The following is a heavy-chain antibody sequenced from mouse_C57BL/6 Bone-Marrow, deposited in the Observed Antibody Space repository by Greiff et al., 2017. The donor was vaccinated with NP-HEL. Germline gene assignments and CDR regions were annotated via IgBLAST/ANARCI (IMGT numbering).Heavy chain of an antibody. CDR2: IYPRSGNT. Sequence: QVQLKQSGAELARPGASVKLSCKASGYTFTSYGISWVKQRTGQGLEWIGEIYPRSGNTYYNEKFKGKATLTADKSSSTAYMELRSLTSEDSAVYFCANLIYYDYDGGGWFAYWGQGTLVTVSA. V-gene: IGHV1-81*01. CDR3: ANLIYYDYDGGGWFAY. CDR1: GYTFTSYG. J-gene: IGHJ3*01. D-gene: IGHD2-4*01.